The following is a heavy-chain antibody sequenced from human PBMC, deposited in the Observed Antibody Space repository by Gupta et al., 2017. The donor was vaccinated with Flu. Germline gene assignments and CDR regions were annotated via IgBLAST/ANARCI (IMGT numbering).Heavy chain of an antibody. CDR1: GYLFNYHS. D-gene: IGHD2-2*01. CDR2: ISTTETYT. V-gene: IGHV3-21*04. CDR3: AREPYAYHYLDV. Sequence: EVQLVESGGGLVRAGEPLTLSCTGLGYLFNYHSINWVRQAPGKGLEWLSSISTTETYTDYADSVEGRFTISRDNAKNSSYLQMHGLRVEDTAVYYCAREPYAYHYLDVWGRGTTVTVSS. J-gene: IGHJ6*03.